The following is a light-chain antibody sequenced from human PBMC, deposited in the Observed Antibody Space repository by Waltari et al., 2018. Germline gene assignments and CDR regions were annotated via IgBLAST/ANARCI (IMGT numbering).Light chain of an antibody. CDR1: QSVSSN. CDR3: QQYNKWPPWT. V-gene: IGKV3-15*01. J-gene: IGKJ1*01. Sequence: EIVMTQSPATLSVSPGERATLSCRASQSVSSNLAWYQQKPGQAPRLLIYGASTRATSIPARFSGSGSGTEFTLTISSLQSEDFAVYYCQQYNKWPPWTFGQGTKVEIK. CDR2: GAS.